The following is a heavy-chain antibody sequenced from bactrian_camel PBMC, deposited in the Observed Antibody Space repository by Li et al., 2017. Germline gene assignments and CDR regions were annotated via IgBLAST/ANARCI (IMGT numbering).Heavy chain of an antibody. V-gene: IGHV3S1*01. J-gene: IGHJ4*01. CDR3: ATSRYGGSWYGLTPEIY. CDR2: IYTGGDTT. Sequence: HVQLVESGGGSVQAGGSLKLSCAPSTTTYSDHLFSSNCIGWFRQAPGKGREGLATIYTGGDTTYYADSVKGRFTISQHKGKNRVYLQMNSLKSGDTALYYCATSRYGGSWYGLTPEIYWGQGTQVTVS. CDR1: TTTYSDHLFSSNC. D-gene: IGHD6*01.